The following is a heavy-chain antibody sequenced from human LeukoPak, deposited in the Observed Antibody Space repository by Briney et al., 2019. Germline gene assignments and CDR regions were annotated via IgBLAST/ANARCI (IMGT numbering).Heavy chain of an antibody. CDR1: GFTFSTYG. Sequence: GGSLRLSCAASGFTFSTYGMHWVRQAPGKGLEWVAVISYDGSNKYYADSVKGRFTISRDNSKNTLYLQMNSLRAEDTAVYYCAKDREIGDTAMIDYWGQGTLVTVSS. V-gene: IGHV3-30*18. D-gene: IGHD5-18*01. J-gene: IGHJ4*02. CDR2: ISYDGSNK. CDR3: AKDREIGDTAMIDY.